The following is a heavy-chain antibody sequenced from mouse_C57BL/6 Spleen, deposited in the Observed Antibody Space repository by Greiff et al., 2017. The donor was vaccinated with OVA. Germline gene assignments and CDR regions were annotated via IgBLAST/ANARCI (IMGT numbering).Heavy chain of an antibody. V-gene: IGHV2-9-1*01. Sequence: VQLVESGPGLVAPSQSLSITCTVSGFSLTSYAISWVRQPPGKGLEWLGVIWTGGGTNYNSALKSRLSISKDNSKSQVFLKMNSLQTDDTARYYCARREDYYGSSYGYYAMDYWGQGTSVTVSS. CDR2: IWTGGGT. CDR3: ARREDYYGSSYGYYAMDY. J-gene: IGHJ4*01. CDR1: GFSLTSYA. D-gene: IGHD1-1*01.